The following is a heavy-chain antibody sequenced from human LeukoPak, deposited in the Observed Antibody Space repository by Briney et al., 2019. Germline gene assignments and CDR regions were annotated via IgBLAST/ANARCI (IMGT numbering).Heavy chain of an antibody. V-gene: IGHV1-2*02. Sequence: GASVKVSCKASGYTFTGYYMHWVRQAPGQGLEWMGWINPNSGGTNYAQKFQGRVTMTRDTSISTAYMELRSLRSDDTAVYYCARAEGHYGPYYFDYWGQGTLVTVSS. CDR1: GYTFTGYY. CDR3: ARAEGHYGPYYFDY. CDR2: INPNSGGT. D-gene: IGHD4-17*01. J-gene: IGHJ4*02.